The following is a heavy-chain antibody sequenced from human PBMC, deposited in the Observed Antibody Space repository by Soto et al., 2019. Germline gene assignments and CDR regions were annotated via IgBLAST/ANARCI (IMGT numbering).Heavy chain of an antibody. V-gene: IGHV1-18*04. CDR3: AREEGLVVVVAATHYGMDV. CDR1: GYTFTSYG. CDR2: ISAYNGNT. J-gene: IGHJ6*02. D-gene: IGHD2-15*01. Sequence: GASVKVSCKASGYTFTSYGISWVRQAPGQGLEWMGWISAYNGNTNYAQKLQGRVTMTTDTSTSTAYMELRSLRSDDTAVYYCAREEGLVVVVAATHYGMDVWGQGTTVTAP.